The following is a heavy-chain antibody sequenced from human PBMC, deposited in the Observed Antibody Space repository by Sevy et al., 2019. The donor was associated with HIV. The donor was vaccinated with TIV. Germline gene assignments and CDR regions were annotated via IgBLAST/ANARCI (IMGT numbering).Heavy chain of an antibody. CDR2: INGRGGST. CDR1: GYSFSSYA. CDR3: APPSPRISAAASAFYAN. J-gene: IGHJ4*02. Sequence: GGSLRLSCVVSGYSFSSYAISWVRQAPGKGLEWVSTINGRGGSTYYADSVKGRFTISRDNPKNTLFLQMINLRVDDTAIYYCAPPSPRISAAASAFYANWGQGTLVTISS. V-gene: IGHV3-23*01. D-gene: IGHD2-15*01.